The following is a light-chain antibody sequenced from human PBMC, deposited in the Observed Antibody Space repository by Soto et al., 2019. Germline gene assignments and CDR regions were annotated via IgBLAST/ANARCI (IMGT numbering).Light chain of an antibody. CDR2: GAS. CDR1: QSVSFSY. J-gene: IGKJ4*01. V-gene: IGKV3-20*01. Sequence: EIVLTQSPGTLSLSPGERATLSCRASQSVSFSYLAWYQQKPGQAPRLLIYGASRRATGSPDSFSGSGSGTDLTLNISRLEPEDVAVYYCQQYGSSPHAFGGGTKVEVK. CDR3: QQYGSSPHA.